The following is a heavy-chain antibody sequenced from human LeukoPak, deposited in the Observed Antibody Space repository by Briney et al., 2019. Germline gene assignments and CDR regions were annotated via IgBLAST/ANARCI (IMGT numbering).Heavy chain of an antibody. CDR1: GYTFTSYG. CDR3: ADTRITGAGGAFDI. CDR2: ISAYNGNT. Sequence: GASVKVSCKASGYTFTSYGISWVRQAPGQGLEWMGWISAYNGNTNYAQKLQGRVTMTTDKSTSTAYMELSSLRSEDTAVYYCADTRITGAGGAFDIWGQGTMVTVSS. D-gene: IGHD1-20*01. V-gene: IGHV1-18*01. J-gene: IGHJ3*02.